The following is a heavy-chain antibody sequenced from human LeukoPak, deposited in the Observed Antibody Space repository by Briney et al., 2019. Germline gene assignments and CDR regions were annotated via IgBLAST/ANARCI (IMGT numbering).Heavy chain of an antibody. CDR1: GFTFDDYA. D-gene: IGHD6-13*01. Sequence: AGGSLRLSCAASGFTFDDYAMHWVRQAPGKGLEWVSFISGDGGSTYYADSVKGRFTISRDNSKNSLYLQMNSLRTEDTALYYCAKVAYSSSWYYYYGMDVWGQGTTVTVSS. J-gene: IGHJ6*02. V-gene: IGHV3-43*02. CDR3: AKVAYSSSWYYYYGMDV. CDR2: ISGDGGST.